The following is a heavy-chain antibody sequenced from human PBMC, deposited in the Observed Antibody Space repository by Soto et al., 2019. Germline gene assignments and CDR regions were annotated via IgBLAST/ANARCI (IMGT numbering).Heavy chain of an antibody. D-gene: IGHD5-18*01. V-gene: IGHV3-43*01. CDR1: GFTFDDYT. J-gene: IGHJ4*02. CDR3: AKYTEAVPSTALDY. CDR2: ISWDGGST. Sequence: EVQLVESGGVVVQPGGSLRLSRAASGFTFDDYTVHWVRQAPGKGLEWVSLISWDGGSTYYADSVKGRFTISRDNSKNSLYLQMNSLRTEDTALYYCAKYTEAVPSTALDYWGQGTLVTVSS.